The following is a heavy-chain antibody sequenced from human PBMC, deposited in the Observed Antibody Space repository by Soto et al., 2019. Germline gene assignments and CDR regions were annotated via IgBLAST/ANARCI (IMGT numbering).Heavy chain of an antibody. CDR2: IYWDDDK. CDR3: AHRVLRTVFGLVTTTAIYFDF. V-gene: IGHV2-5*02. Sequence: QITLNESGPTVVRPTETLTLTCRFSGFSLTTSGVGVGWIRQSPGKAPEWLALIYWDDDKRYSASLKSRLTITKDTSKNHVVLTVSDLDPTDTATYYCAHRVLRTVFGLVTTTAIYFDFWGQGPPLAVSS. J-gene: IGHJ4*02. D-gene: IGHD3-3*01. CDR1: GFSLTTSGVG.